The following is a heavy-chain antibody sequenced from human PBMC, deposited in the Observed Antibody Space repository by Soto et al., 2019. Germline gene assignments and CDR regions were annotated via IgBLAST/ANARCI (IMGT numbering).Heavy chain of an antibody. Sequence: GGSLRLSCAASGFTFSSYGMHWVRQAPGKGLEWVAVISYDGSNKYYADSVKGRFTISRDNSKNTLYLQMNSLRAEDTAVYYCAKDVGVAATYYFDYWGQGTLVTVSS. J-gene: IGHJ4*02. CDR1: GFTFSSYG. CDR3: AKDVGVAATYYFDY. V-gene: IGHV3-30*18. D-gene: IGHD2-15*01. CDR2: ISYDGSNK.